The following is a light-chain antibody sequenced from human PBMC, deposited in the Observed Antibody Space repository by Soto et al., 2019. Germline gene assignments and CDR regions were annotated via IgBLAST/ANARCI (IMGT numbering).Light chain of an antibody. CDR3: QQYHQWPLT. CDR2: AAS. J-gene: IGKJ4*02. Sequence: EIVMTQSPAPLSLSPGERATLSCRASQGVSRHLAWYQQKPGQAPRLLIYAASTRAAGVPTRFSGSGSGTEFTLTVSSLQSEDYTVHYCQQYHQWPLTFGGGTKVEI. CDR1: QGVSRH. V-gene: IGKV3D-15*01.